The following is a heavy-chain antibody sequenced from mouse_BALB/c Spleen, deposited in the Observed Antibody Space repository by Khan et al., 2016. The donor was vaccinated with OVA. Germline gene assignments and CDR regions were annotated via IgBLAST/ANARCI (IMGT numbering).Heavy chain of an antibody. CDR3: ARDYGYAY. Sequence: QIQLVQSGPELKKPGETVKISCKASGYTFTNNGMNWVKQAPGKGLKWMGWINTYTGEPTYADDFKGRFAFSLETSASTAYLQINNLKNEDTATYFCARDYGYAYWGQGTLVTVSA. CDR1: GYTFTNNG. V-gene: IGHV9-3-1*01. J-gene: IGHJ3*01. D-gene: IGHD1-2*01. CDR2: INTYTGEP.